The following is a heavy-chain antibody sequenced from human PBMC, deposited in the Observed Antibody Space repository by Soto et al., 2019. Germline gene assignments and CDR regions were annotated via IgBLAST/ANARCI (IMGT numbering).Heavy chain of an antibody. D-gene: IGHD3-3*01. V-gene: IGHV4-59*01. J-gene: IGHJ6*03. Sequence: PSETLSLTCTVSGGSISSYYWSWIRQPPGKGLEWIGYIYYSGSTNYNPSLKSRVTISVDTSKNQFSLKLSSVTAADTAVYYCARDKRGWSGDYYHYYYMDVWGKGTAVTVSS. CDR1: GGSISSYY. CDR3: ARDKRGWSGDYYHYYYMDV. CDR2: IYYSGST.